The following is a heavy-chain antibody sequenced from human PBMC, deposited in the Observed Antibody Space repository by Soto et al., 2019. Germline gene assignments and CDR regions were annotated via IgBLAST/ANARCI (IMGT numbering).Heavy chain of an antibody. CDR2: IDPGDSDT. V-gene: IGHV5-51*01. CDR1: GYTFTTSW. D-gene: IGHD6-13*01. CDR3: GGQPGNSWKVDYFDY. Sequence: PGESLKISCKASGYTFTTSWIGWVRQMPGQGLEWMGIIDPGDSDTRYSPSFQGRITISVDKSISTAYLQWSSLEASDTAISYCGGQPGNSWKVDYFDYWGRGARVTDSS. J-gene: IGHJ4*02.